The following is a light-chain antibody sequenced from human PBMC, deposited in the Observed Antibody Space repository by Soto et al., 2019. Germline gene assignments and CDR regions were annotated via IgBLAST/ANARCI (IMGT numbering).Light chain of an antibody. J-gene: IGLJ3*02. Sequence: QSALSQPASVSGSPGQSITISCAGTSSDVGGYNYVSWYQQHPGKAPKLMISEVSNRPSGVSNRFSGSKSGNTASLTISGLQAEDEADYYCSSYTGTSTLVFGGGTKVTVL. CDR2: EVS. CDR3: SSYTGTSTLV. V-gene: IGLV2-14*01. CDR1: SSDVGGYNY.